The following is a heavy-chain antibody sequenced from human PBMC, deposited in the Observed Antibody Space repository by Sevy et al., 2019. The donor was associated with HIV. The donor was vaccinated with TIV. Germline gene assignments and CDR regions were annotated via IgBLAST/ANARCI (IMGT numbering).Heavy chain of an antibody. CDR2: MNPNSGNT. CDR1: GYTFTSYD. CDR3: ARETQQLEGVL. D-gene: IGHD6-13*01. J-gene: IGHJ4*02. Sequence: GAVKVSCKASGYTFTSYDINWVRQATGQGLEWMGWMNPNSGNTGYAQKFQGRVTMSRNTSISTAYMELSNLRSDDTAVHYCARETQQLEGVLWGQGTLVNVSS. V-gene: IGHV1-8*01.